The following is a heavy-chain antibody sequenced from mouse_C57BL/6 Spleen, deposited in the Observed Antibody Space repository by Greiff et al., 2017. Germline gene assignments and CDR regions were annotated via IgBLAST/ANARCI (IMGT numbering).Heavy chain of an antibody. CDR2: IYPGSGST. CDR1: GYTFTSYW. D-gene: IGHD2-3*01. V-gene: IGHV1-55*01. Sequence: QVQLQQPGAELVKPGASVKMSCKASGYTFTSYWITWVKQRPGQGLEWIGDIYPGSGSTDYTEKFKSKSTLPVDTSSSTAYMQLSSLTSEDSAVYYWARRWLLRGFDCWGQVTTLTVSS. J-gene: IGHJ2*01. CDR3: ARRWLLRGFDC.